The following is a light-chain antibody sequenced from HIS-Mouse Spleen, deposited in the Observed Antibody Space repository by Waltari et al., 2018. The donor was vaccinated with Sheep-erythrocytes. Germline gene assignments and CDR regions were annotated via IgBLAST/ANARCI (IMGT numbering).Light chain of an antibody. V-gene: IGKV1-5*03. CDR1: QSISSW. CDR2: KAS. Sequence: DFQMTQSTSTLSASVGDRVTIFCRVSQSISSWLAWYQQKPGKAPKLLIYKASSLESGVPSRFSGSGSGTEFTLTISSLQPDDFATYYCQQYNSYSPLTFGGGTKVEIK. J-gene: IGKJ4*01. CDR3: QQYNSYSPLT.